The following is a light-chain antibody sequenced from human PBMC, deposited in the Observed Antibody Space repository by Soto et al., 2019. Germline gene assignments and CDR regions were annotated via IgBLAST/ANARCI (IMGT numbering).Light chain of an antibody. CDR2: AAS. J-gene: IGKJ1*01. CDR3: QQRTNWPWT. CDR1: HGISTY. Sequence: IQLTQSPSSLSASVGDRVTITCRASHGISTYLAWYQQKAGKAPKLLIYAASTLQSGVPSRFSGSGSGTDFTLTISSLEPEDFAVYYCQQRTNWPWTFGQGTKVDIK. V-gene: IGKV1-9*01.